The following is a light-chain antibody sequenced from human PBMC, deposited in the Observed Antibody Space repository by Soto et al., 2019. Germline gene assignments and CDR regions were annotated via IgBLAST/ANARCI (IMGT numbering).Light chain of an antibody. Sequence: QSVLTQPPSASGTPGQRVTISCSGSSSNIGGNYVYWYQQLPGRAPKLLIYRNNQRPSVVPDRFSGSKSGTSASLAISGLRSEDEADYYCAAWDDSLSGVVFGGGTQLTVL. CDR3: AAWDDSLSGVV. J-gene: IGLJ2*01. V-gene: IGLV1-47*01. CDR1: SSNIGGNY. CDR2: RNN.